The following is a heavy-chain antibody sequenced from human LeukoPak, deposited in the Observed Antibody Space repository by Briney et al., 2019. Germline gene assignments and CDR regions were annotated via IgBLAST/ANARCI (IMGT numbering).Heavy chain of an antibody. CDR1: GGSFSGYY. V-gene: IGHV4-34*01. Sequence: SETLSLTCAVYGGSFSGYYWSWIRQSPGKGLEWIGEINHSGSTNYNPSLKSRVTISVDTSKNQFSLKLSSVTAADTAVYYCARGPKYYYGSGSYYQRILDYWGQGTLVTVSS. J-gene: IGHJ4*02. CDR3: ARGPKYYYGSGSYYQRILDY. CDR2: INHSGST. D-gene: IGHD3-10*01.